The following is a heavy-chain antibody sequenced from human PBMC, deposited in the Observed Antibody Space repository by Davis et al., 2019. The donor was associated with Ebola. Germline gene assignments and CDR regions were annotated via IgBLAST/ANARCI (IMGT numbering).Heavy chain of an antibody. CDR3: ARWGERYGSGSYHRPLYGMDV. CDR2: IYYSGST. J-gene: IGHJ6*02. CDR1: GGSISSYY. D-gene: IGHD3-10*01. Sequence: MPSETLSVTCTVSGGSISSYYWSWIRQPPGKGLEWIGYIYYSGSTNYNPSLKSRVTISVDTSKNQFSLKLSSVTAADTAVYYCARWGERYGSGSYHRPLYGMDVWGQGTTVTVSS. V-gene: IGHV4-59*01.